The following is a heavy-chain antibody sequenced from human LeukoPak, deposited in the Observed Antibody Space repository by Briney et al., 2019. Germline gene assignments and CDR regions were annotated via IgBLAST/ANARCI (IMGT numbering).Heavy chain of an antibody. D-gene: IGHD5-18*01. CDR2: IKQDGSEK. V-gene: IGHV3-7*05. CDR3: AKLRYSYGSNFDY. CDR1: GFTFSSYW. J-gene: IGHJ4*02. Sequence: AGGSLRLSCAASGFTFSSYWMSWARQAPGKGLEGVANIKQDGSEKYYVDSVKGRFTISRDNAKNSLYLQMNSLRAEDTAVYYCAKLRYSYGSNFDYWGQGTLVTVSS.